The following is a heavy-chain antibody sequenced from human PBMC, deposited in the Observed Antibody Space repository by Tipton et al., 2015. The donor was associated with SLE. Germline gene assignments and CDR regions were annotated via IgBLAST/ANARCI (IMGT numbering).Heavy chain of an antibody. D-gene: IGHD6-19*01. Sequence: TLSLTCTVSGCSISSGNFYWSWIRQHPGKGLEWIGYIYYSGNTYYNPSLPSRVTILRDTSKNQFSLKLNSMTAADTAVYYCARRVTVAGFFDYWGQGTLVAVSA. CDR3: ARRVTVAGFFDY. CDR1: GCSISSGNFY. V-gene: IGHV4-31*03. CDR2: IYYSGNT. J-gene: IGHJ4*02.